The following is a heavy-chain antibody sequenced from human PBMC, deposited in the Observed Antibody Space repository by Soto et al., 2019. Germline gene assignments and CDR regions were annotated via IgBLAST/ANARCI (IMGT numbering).Heavy chain of an antibody. CDR3: AKDQETYSGSYEFDY. CDR2: ISYDGSNK. CDR1: GFTFSSYG. J-gene: IGHJ4*02. D-gene: IGHD1-26*01. V-gene: IGHV3-30*18. Sequence: GGSLRLSCAASGFTFSSYGMHWVRQAPGKGLEWVAVISYDGSNKYYADSVKGRFTISRDNSKNTLYLQMNSLRAEDTAVYYCAKDQETYSGSYEFDYWGQGTLVTVSS.